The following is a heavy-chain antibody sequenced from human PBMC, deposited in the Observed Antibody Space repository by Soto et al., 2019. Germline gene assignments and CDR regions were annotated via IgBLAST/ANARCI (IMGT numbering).Heavy chain of an antibody. CDR2: ISYDGSNK. V-gene: IGHV3-30*18. J-gene: IGHJ4*02. D-gene: IGHD5-18*01. CDR1: GFTFSNYG. CDR3: AKDQEPWIQLWSYFDY. Sequence: GGSLRLSCAASGFTFSNYGMHWVRQAPGKGLEWVAVISYDGSNKYYADSVKGRFTISRDNSKNTLYLQMNSLRAEDTAVYYCAKDQEPWIQLWSYFDYWGQGTLVTVSS.